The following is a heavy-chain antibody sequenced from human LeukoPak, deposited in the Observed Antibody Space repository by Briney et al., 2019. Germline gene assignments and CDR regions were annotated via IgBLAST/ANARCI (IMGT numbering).Heavy chain of an antibody. D-gene: IGHD6-19*01. CDR2: IYSSGTT. J-gene: IGHJ4*02. V-gene: IGHV4-4*07. CDR1: GGSLSAFY. Sequence: SETLSLTCSVSGGSLSAFYWTWIRQPAGKRLEWIGRIYSSGTTNYNPSLKSRVSMSLDMANNQFSLKLQSVTAADTAVYYCCGSGWFAGPFGYWGQGALVTVSS. CDR3: CGSGWFAGPFGY.